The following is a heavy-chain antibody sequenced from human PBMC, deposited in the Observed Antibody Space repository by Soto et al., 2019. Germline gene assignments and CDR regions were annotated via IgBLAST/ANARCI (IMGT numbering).Heavy chain of an antibody. CDR1: GFTFSSYA. V-gene: IGHV3-23*01. J-gene: IGHJ4*02. CDR3: AKATSFYYDSRSDY. Sequence: EVQLLDSWGGLVQPGGSLRLSCAASGFTFSSYAMSWVRQAPGKGLEWVSALSGSGVLTYYADSVKGRFTISRDNSKNTRFLQMNSLRAEDTALYYCAKATSFYYDSRSDYWGQGTLVTVSS. CDR2: LSGSGVLT. D-gene: IGHD3-22*01.